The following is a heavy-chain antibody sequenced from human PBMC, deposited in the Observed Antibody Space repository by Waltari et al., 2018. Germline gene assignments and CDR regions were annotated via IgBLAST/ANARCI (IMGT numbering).Heavy chain of an antibody. D-gene: IGHD3-3*01. CDR3: ARDSDFWSGDGAFDI. Sequence: QVQLVQSGAEVKKPGSSVKVSCKASGGTFSSYAISWVRQAPGQGLEWMGGIIPIFGTANYAQKFQGRVTITRNTSISTAYMELSSLRSEDTAVYYCARDSDFWSGDGAFDIWGQGTMVTVSS. J-gene: IGHJ3*02. CDR1: GGTFSSYA. CDR2: IIPIFGTA. V-gene: IGHV1-69*05.